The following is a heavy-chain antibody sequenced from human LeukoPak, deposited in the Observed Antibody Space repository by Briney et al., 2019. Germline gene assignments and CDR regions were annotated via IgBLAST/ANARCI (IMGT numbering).Heavy chain of an antibody. V-gene: IGHV3-48*03. CDR2: ISSSGSTI. D-gene: IGHD4-23*01. CDR1: GFTFSSYA. CDR3: AREGGNNAFDI. Sequence: TGGSLRLSCAASGFTFSSYAMHWVRQAPGKGLEWVSYISSSGSTIYYADSVKGRFIISRDNAKNSLYLQMNSLRAEDTAVYYGAREGGNNAFDIWGQGTMVTVSS. J-gene: IGHJ3*02.